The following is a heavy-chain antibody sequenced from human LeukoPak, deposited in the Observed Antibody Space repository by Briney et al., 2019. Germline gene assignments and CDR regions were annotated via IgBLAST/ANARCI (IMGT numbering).Heavy chain of an antibody. J-gene: IGHJ3*02. Sequence: ASVKVSCKASGYTFTGYYMHWVRQAPGQGLEWMGWINPNSGGTNYVQKFQGRVTMTRDTSISTAYMELSRLRSDDTAVYYCAFGLAAADAFDIWGQGTMVTVSS. CDR2: INPNSGGT. V-gene: IGHV1-2*02. CDR1: GYTFTGYY. CDR3: AFGLAAADAFDI. D-gene: IGHD6-13*01.